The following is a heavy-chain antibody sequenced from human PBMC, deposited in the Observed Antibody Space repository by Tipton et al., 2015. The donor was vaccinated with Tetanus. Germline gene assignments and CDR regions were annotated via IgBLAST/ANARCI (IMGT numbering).Heavy chain of an antibody. CDR3: AGLGYDRSGSYFDH. J-gene: IGHJ4*02. V-gene: IGHV3-43*01. CDR1: GFTFDDYT. CDR2: ISWDGDST. Sequence: SLRLSYAASGFTFDDYTMHWVRQAPGKGLEWVSLISWDGDSTYYADSMKGRFTISRDNSKNSLYLQMNSLRTEDTALYYCAGLGYDRSGSYFDHWGQGTLVTVSS. D-gene: IGHD3-22*01.